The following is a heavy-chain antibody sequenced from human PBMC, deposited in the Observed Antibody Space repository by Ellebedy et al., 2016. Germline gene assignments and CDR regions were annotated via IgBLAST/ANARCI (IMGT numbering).Heavy chain of an antibody. CDR3: AKGNGIVVVPAAVDY. Sequence: SLKISCAASGFTFDDYAMHWVRQAPGKGLEWVSGISWNSGSIGYADSVKGRFTISRDNAKNSLYLQMNSLRAEDTALYYCAKGNGIVVVPAAVDYWGQGTLVTVSP. CDR1: GFTFDDYA. J-gene: IGHJ4*02. D-gene: IGHD2-2*01. CDR2: ISWNSGSI. V-gene: IGHV3-9*01.